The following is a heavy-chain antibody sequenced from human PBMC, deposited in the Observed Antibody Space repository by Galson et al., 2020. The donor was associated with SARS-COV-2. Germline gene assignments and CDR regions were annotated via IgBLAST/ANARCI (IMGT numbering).Heavy chain of an antibody. CDR2: VYPGDYDT. CDR3: TGHRSGVPGTREDCFYYVDA. Sequence: GESLKISCQTSGYSFTDYWIGWVRQTPGKGLEWVAIVYPGDYDTRYSPSFQGQVTISADKSNSTAYLQWSSLQASDTAIYYCTGHRSGVPGTREDCFYYVDAWGKGTTVTVSS. CDR1: GYSFTDYW. V-gene: IGHV5-51*01. D-gene: IGHD3-10*01. J-gene: IGHJ6*03.